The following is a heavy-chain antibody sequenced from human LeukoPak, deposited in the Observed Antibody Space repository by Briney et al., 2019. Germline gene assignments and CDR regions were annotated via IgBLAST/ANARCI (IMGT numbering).Heavy chain of an antibody. D-gene: IGHD6-13*01. CDR3: AKSPISGYSSSSSIFDY. CDR1: GFTFDDYA. Sequence: SLRLSCAASGFTFDDYAMDLVRQAPGKGLEWVSGISWNSGSIDYAGSVKGRFTISRDNAKNSLYLQMNSLRAEDTALYYCAKSPISGYSSSSSIFDYWGQGTLVTVSS. CDR2: ISWNSGSI. V-gene: IGHV3-9*01. J-gene: IGHJ4*02.